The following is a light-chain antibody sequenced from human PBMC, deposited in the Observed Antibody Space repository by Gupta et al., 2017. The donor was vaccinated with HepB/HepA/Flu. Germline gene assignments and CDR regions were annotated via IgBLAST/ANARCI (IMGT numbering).Light chain of an antibody. CDR1: QSLRHSNGYNY. CDR2: LGS. V-gene: IGKV2-28*01. J-gene: IGKJ3*01. CDR3: RQALQNPPFT. Sequence: DIVMTQSPLSLPVTPGEPASISCRSSQSLRHSNGYNYLDWYLQKPGQSPQPLIYLGSNRDARVTDRFRGSGSGKDVALRSSRGEAEDVGGYYFRQALQNPPFTFGPGTKVDIK.